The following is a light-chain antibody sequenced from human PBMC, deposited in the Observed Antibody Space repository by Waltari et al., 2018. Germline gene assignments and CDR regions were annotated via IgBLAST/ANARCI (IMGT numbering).Light chain of an antibody. J-gene: IGKJ4*01. V-gene: IGKV2-28*01. CDR2: LGS. CDR1: QSLMHSTGNNY. Sequence: DIVMTQSPLSLPVTPGEPASISCRSSQSLMHSTGNNYLDWYLQKPGQSPQLLISLGSNRASGVPDMFSGNGSGTDFTLKISIVEAEDVGIYYCRQALQAPLSFGGGTKVEIK. CDR3: RQALQAPLS.